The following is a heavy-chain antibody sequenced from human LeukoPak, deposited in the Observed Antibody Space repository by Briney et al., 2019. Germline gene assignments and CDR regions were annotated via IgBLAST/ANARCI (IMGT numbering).Heavy chain of an antibody. CDR1: GFPFNNYW. D-gene: IGHD2-15*01. CDR2: INVDGSDT. CDR3: ARTGSGASTTNY. V-gene: IGHV3-74*01. Sequence: PGGSLRLSCAASGFPFNNYWIHWVRQVPGKGLVWVSRINVDGSDTAYADAVKGRFTISRDNAKNTVFLQMNSLRAEDTAIYHCARTGSGASTTNYWGQGTLVTVS. J-gene: IGHJ4*02.